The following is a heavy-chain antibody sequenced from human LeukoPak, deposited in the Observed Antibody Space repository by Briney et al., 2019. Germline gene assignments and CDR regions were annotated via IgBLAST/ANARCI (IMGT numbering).Heavy chain of an antibody. D-gene: IGHD4-23*01. CDR3: ARGGTAVIAPYAFVI. J-gene: IGHJ3*02. Sequence: SETVSHTCTVSGGSISSYYWSWIRQPPGKGLEWIGYIYYSGSTNYNPSVKSRVAMSVDTSKKQFSLRLSSLTAADTAVYYCARGGTAVIAPYAFVISGQRTMVTVSS. CDR1: GGSISSYY. V-gene: IGHV4-59*01. CDR2: IYYSGST.